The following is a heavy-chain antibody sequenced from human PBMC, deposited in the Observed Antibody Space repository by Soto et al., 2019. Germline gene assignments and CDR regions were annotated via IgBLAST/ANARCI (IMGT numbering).Heavy chain of an antibody. CDR1: GFTFRTYW. V-gene: IGHV3-74*01. CDR2: PDPGGGST. CDR3: VTDRGRVTHSGVVINASHMGV. J-gene: IGHJ6*03. Sequence: EVQLVESGGALVQPGGSLRRSCAASGFTFRTYWMYWFRQAPGKGLGWVSRPDPGGGSTIYADSVKGRFTISRDTAKKTLHIQMASLTGEATAVYYCVTDRGRVTHSGVVINASHMGVWGKGTTVTVYS. D-gene: IGHD3-3*01.